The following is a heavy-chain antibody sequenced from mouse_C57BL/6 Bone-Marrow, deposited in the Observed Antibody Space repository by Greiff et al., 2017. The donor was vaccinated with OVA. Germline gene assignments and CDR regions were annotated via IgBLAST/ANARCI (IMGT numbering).Heavy chain of an antibody. D-gene: IGHD2-4*01. CDR2: IDPNSGGT. CDR1: GYTFTSYW. V-gene: IGHV1-72*01. J-gene: IGHJ3*01. CDR3: AREMDYDVAY. Sequence: QVHVKQPGAELVKPGASVKLSCKASGYTFTSYWMHWVKQRPGRGLEWIGRIDPNSGGTKYNEKFKSKATLTVDKPSSTAYMQLSSLTSEDSAVYYCAREMDYDVAYWGQGTLVTVSA.